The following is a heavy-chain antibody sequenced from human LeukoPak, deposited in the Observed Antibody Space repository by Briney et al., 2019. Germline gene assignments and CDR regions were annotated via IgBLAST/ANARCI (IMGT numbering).Heavy chain of an antibody. D-gene: IGHD5-18*01. CDR2: IYCSGST. CDR3: AGGYTLNWFDP. J-gene: IGHJ5*02. V-gene: IGHV4-39*01. Sequence: PSETLSLTCTVSGGSISSSSYYWGWIRQPPGKGLEGIGSIYCSGSTYYNPSLKSRVTISVDTSKNQFSLKLSSVTAADTAVYYCAGGYTLNWFDPWGQGTLVTVSS. CDR1: GGSISSSSYY.